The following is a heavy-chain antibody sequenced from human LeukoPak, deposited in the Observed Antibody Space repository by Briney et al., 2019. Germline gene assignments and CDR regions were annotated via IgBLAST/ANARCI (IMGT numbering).Heavy chain of an antibody. D-gene: IGHD3-22*01. CDR2: IYYSGST. Sequence: PSETLSLTCTVSGGSIRHYYWSWIRQPPGKGLECVGYIYYSGSTNYNPSLKSRVTISVDTSKNQFSLKLSSVTAADTAVYYCAGSGYYSIEAFDMWGQGTMVTVSS. V-gene: IGHV4-59*01. CDR1: GGSIRHYY. CDR3: AGSGYYSIEAFDM. J-gene: IGHJ3*02.